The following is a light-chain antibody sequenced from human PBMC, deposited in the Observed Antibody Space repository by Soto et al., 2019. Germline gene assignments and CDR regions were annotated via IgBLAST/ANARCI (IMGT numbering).Light chain of an antibody. V-gene: IGKV3-15*01. CDR3: QQYNNWPLT. J-gene: IGKJ4*01. CDR1: QSVGSN. CDR2: GAS. Sequence: EIVMTQSPATLSVSPGERATLSCRASQSVGSNLAWYQQKPGQAPRLLIYGASTRATGIPARFSGSGSGTEFTLTISSLQSEDFAVYYCQQYNNWPLTFGGGTKAEI.